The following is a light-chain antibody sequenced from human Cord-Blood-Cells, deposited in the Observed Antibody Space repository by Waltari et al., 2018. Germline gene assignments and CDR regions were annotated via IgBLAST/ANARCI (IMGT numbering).Light chain of an antibody. V-gene: IGLV2-14*01. CDR1: RSDVGGYNY. Sequence: QSALTQPASVSGSPGQSITISCTGTRSDVGGYNYVSWYQQHPGKAPKLMIYDVSNWPSGVSNRFSGSKSGNTASLTISGLQAEDEADYYCSSYTSSSTPLFGGGTKLTVL. CDR2: DVS. CDR3: SSYTSSSTPL. J-gene: IGLJ2*01.